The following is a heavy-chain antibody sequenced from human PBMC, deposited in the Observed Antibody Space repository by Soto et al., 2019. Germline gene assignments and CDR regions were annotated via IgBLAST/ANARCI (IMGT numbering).Heavy chain of an antibody. CDR3: AKDSVDILTEFDY. Sequence: EVQLVESGGGLVQPGRSLRLSCAASGFTFDDYAMHWVRQAPGKGLEWVSGISWNSGSIGYADSVKGRFTISRDNAKNSLYLQMNSLRAEDTALYYCAKDSVDILTEFDYWGQGTLVTVSS. CDR2: ISWNSGSI. CDR1: GFTFDDYA. J-gene: IGHJ4*02. D-gene: IGHD3-9*01. V-gene: IGHV3-9*01.